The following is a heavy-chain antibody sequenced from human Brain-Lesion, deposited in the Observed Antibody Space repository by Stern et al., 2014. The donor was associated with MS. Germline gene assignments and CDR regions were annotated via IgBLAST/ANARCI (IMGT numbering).Heavy chain of an antibody. CDR1: GFTFSSHG. CDR2: ISSDGSKK. V-gene: IGHV3-30*18. CDR3: AKDPRDGYNPKSPYFDS. D-gene: IGHD5-24*01. J-gene: IGHJ4*02. Sequence: QVQLVESGGGAVPPGRSLRLSCAASGFTFSSHGMHWVPQAPGKGLAWVAVISSDGSKKYYRDSVKGRFTISRDNSKNTVYLQMNSLRADDTAVYYCAKDPRDGYNPKSPYFDSWGQGTLVTVSS.